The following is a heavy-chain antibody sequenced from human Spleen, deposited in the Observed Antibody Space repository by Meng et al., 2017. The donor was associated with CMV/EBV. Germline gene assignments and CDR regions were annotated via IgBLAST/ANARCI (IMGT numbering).Heavy chain of an antibody. V-gene: IGHV1-8*01. CDR2: MSPNSGNT. CDR3: ARGIDAGVDY. J-gene: IGHJ4*02. D-gene: IGHD7-27*01. CDR1: GYTFTTYD. Sequence: SVKVSCKASGYTFTTYDINWVRQATGQGLEWMGWMSPNSGNTGYAQKFQGRVTMTRDTSVSTAYMELSSLTFEDTAVYYCARGIDAGVDYWGQGTLVTVSS.